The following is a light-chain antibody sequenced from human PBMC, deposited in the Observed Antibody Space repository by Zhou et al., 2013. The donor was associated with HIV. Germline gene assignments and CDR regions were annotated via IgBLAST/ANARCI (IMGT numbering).Light chain of an antibody. Sequence: DIVLTQSPATLSLSPGERATLSCRASQSVSSTYLAWYQQKPGQAPRLLIYGASRRATGIPDRFSGSGSGTDLTLTISRLEPEDFAVYYCQQYGSSPPTWTFGQGTKVEIK. CDR3: QQYGSSPPTWT. CDR1: QSVSSTY. V-gene: IGKV3-20*01. J-gene: IGKJ1*01. CDR2: GAS.